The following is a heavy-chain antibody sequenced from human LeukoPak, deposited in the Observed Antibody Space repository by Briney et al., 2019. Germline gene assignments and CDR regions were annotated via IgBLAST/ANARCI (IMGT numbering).Heavy chain of an antibody. CDR1: GGSISSYY. CDR3: ARTTMVRGTYYMDV. J-gene: IGHJ6*03. CDR2: IYYSGYT. Sequence: SETLSLTCTVSGGSISSYYWSWIRQPPGKGLEWIGYIYYSGYTNYNPSLKSRVTISVGTSKNQFSLKLSSVTAADTAVYYCARTTMVRGTYYMDVWGKGTTVTISS. V-gene: IGHV4-59*01. D-gene: IGHD3-10*01.